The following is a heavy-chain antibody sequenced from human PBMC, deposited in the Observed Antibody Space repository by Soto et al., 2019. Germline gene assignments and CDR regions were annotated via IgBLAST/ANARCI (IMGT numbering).Heavy chain of an antibody. V-gene: IGHV3-74*01. J-gene: IGHJ6*02. CDR2: INPDGTTT. CDR1: GFRFSDYW. Sequence: EVQLMESGGNLVQPGGSLTLSCAASGFRFSDYWMHWVRQGPGKGLVWVSRINPDGTTTSYERSVRGRFTISRDNANNTVFLQMNGLRSDDTALYSCVRENEADYYSDMYVWGQGTPVTVSS. D-gene: IGHD1-1*01. CDR3: VRENEADYYSDMYV.